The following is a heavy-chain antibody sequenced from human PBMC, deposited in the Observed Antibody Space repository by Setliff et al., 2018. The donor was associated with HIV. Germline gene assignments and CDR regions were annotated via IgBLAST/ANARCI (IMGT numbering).Heavy chain of an antibody. CDR2: IIPILGVA. CDR3: ARIVRPSYYYYYYMDV. J-gene: IGHJ6*03. CDR1: GGTFSSYA. D-gene: IGHD3-10*02. Sequence: SVKVSCKASGGTFSSYAINWVRQAPGQGLEWMGGIIPILGVAHHAQKFQGRVTITADESTSTAYMELSSLRSEDTAVYYCARIVRPSYYYYYYMDVWGKGTTVTVSS. V-gene: IGHV1-69*10.